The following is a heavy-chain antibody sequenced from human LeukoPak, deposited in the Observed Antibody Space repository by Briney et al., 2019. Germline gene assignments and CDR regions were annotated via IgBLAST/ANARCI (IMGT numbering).Heavy chain of an antibody. Sequence: GGSLRLSCAASGFTFSSHWMSWVRQAPGKGLEWVANIKQDGSEKYYVDSVKGRFTISRDNAKNSLYLQMSSLRAEDTAVYYCARVRMLVAPGPNYNYYMDVWGKGTTVTVSS. CDR3: ARVRMLVAPGPNYNYYMDV. V-gene: IGHV3-7*01. D-gene: IGHD2-15*01. CDR1: GFTFSSHW. J-gene: IGHJ6*03. CDR2: IKQDGSEK.